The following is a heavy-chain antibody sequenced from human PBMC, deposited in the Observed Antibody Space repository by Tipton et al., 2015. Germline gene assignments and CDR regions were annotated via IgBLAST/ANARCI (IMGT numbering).Heavy chain of an antibody. CDR2: ISYTGNT. J-gene: IGHJ6*02. CDR1: GGSVSTSNYY. CDR3: ARDLEHGMDV. V-gene: IGHV4-61*01. Sequence: TLSLTCTVSGGSVSTSNYYWSWIRQPPGKGLEWIGYISYTGNTHYNTSLKSRVTISLDTSKNQFSLKMSSVTAADTAVYFCARDLEHGMDVWGQGTTVTVS.